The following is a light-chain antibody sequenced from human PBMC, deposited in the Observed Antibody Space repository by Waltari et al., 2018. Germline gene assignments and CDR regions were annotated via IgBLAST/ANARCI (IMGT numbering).Light chain of an antibody. CDR2: EAN. CDR3: CSYAGTITPYV. V-gene: IGLV2-23*01. J-gene: IGLJ1*01. Sequence: QSALTQPASVSGSPGQSVTIPCTGTSSDVGSYNLVSWYQHHTGKAPKLMIYEANKRPSGVSNRFSGSKSGITASLTISGLQAEDEADYYCCSYAGTITPYVFGSGTKVTVL. CDR1: SSDVGSYNL.